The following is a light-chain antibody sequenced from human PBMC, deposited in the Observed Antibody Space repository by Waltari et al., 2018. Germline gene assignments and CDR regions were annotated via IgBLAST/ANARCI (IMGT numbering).Light chain of an antibody. V-gene: IGKV1-5*03. CDR1: QNINTW. J-gene: IGKJ1*01. CDR2: KAS. CDR3: LQYNGSPRT. Sequence: DIQMTQSPSTLSASVGDRVTITCRASQNINTWLAWHQQKPGKAPKLLIYKASSLESGVPSRFSGSGSGTEFTLPISSLQPDDVATYYCLQYNGSPRTFGQGTKVEVK.